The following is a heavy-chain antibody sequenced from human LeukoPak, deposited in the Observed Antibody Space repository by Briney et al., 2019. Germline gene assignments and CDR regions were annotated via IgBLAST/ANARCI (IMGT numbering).Heavy chain of an antibody. CDR2: INHSGST. Sequence: SETLSLTCAVYGGSFSGYYWSWIRQPPGKGLEWIGEINHSGSTNYNPSLKSRVTISVDTSKNQFSLKLSSVTAADTAVYYCARLRYFDWFASFDAFDIWGQGTMVTVSS. V-gene: IGHV4-34*01. J-gene: IGHJ3*02. D-gene: IGHD3-9*01. CDR3: ARLRYFDWFASFDAFDI. CDR1: GGSFSGYY.